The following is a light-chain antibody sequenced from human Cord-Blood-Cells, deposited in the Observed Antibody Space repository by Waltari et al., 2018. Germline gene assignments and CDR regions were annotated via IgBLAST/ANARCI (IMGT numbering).Light chain of an antibody. CDR1: RSDAGGYHY. CDR2: DVS. Sequence: QSALTQPASVSGSPGQSITISCTGTRSDAGGYHYVSWYQQHPGKDPKLMIYDVSNRPSGVSNRFSGSKSGNTASLTISGLQAEDEADYYCSSYTSSSTLVFGGGTKLTVL. J-gene: IGLJ3*02. V-gene: IGLV2-14*03. CDR3: SSYTSSSTLV.